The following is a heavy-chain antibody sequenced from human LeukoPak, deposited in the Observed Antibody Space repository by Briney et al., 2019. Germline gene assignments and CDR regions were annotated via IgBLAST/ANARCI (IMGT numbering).Heavy chain of an antibody. J-gene: IGHJ4*02. V-gene: IGHV3-48*03. Sequence: GGSLRLSCAASGFTFSSYEMNWVRQAPGKGLEWVSYISSSGSTMYYADSVKGRFTISRDNAKNSLYLQMSSLRADDTAVYYCAKDFGSGWGQGTLVTVSS. CDR3: AKDFGSG. D-gene: IGHD3-10*01. CDR1: GFTFSSYE. CDR2: ISSSGSTM.